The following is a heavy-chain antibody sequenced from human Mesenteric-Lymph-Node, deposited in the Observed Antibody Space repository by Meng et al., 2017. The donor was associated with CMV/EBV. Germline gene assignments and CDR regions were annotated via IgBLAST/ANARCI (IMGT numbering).Heavy chain of an antibody. CDR1: GGTFSSYA. Sequence: SVKVSCKASGGTFSSYAISWVRQAPGQGLEWMGGIIPIFGTVNYAQKFQGRVTITTDESTSTAYMELSSLRSEDTAVYYCARGDIGDFWSSSTWGQGTLVTVSS. D-gene: IGHD3-3*01. CDR2: IIPIFGTV. CDR3: ARGDIGDFWSSST. J-gene: IGHJ5*02. V-gene: IGHV1-69*05.